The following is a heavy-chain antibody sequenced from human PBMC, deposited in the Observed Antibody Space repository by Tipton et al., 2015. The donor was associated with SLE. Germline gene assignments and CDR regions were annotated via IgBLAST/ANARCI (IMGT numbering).Heavy chain of an antibody. CDR1: GYSFASYW. Sequence: QLVQSGAEVKKPGESLKISCKGSGYSFASYWIGWVRQMPGKGLEWMGIIYPGDSDTRYSPSFQGQVTISADKSISTAYLQWSSLKASDTAMYYCARRETGDNSGDAFDIWGQGTMVTVSS. J-gene: IGHJ3*02. CDR2: IYPGDSDT. V-gene: IGHV5-51*03. D-gene: IGHD4-23*01. CDR3: ARRETGDNSGDAFDI.